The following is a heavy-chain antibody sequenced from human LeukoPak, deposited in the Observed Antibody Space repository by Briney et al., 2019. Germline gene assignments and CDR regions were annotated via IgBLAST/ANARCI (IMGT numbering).Heavy chain of an antibody. CDR3: AKSKDGNIAASFDP. V-gene: IGHV3-23*01. Sequence: QSGGSLRLSXAASGFTFRSYAMSWVRQAPGKGLEWVTTISGSGGYTLYADSVKGLFTISRDNSKNTLYLQMNSLRAEDTAVYYCAKSKDGNIAASFDPWGQGTLVTVSS. CDR2: ISGSGGYT. D-gene: IGHD6-13*01. CDR1: GFTFRSYA. J-gene: IGHJ5*02.